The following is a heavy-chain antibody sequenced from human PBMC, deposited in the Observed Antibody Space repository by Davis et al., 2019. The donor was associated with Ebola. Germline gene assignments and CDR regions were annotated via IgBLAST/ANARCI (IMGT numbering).Heavy chain of an antibody. CDR1: GFIFNSYW. Sequence: GESLKISCAASGFIFNSYWMSWVRQAPGKGLEWVANIKQDGSEKYYVDSVKGRFTISRDNAKNSVYLQMNSLRAEDTAVYYCARDFRGIQLWGGQGTLVTVSS. CDR2: IKQDGSEK. V-gene: IGHV3-7*01. D-gene: IGHD5-18*01. J-gene: IGHJ4*02. CDR3: ARDFRGIQLW.